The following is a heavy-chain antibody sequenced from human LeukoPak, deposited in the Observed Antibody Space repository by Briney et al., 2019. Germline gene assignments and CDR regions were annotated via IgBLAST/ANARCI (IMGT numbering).Heavy chain of an antibody. V-gene: IGHV4-39*07. CDR1: GGSISSSSYY. D-gene: IGHD5-12*01. J-gene: IGHJ6*03. CDR3: ARLTVRRWLRAYYYYYMDV. Sequence: SETLSLTCTVSGGSISSSSYYWSWIRQPPGKGLEWIGEINHSGSTNYNPSLKSRVTISVDTSKNQFSLKLSSVTAADTAVYYCARLTVRRWLRAYYYYYMDVWGKGTTVTISS. CDR2: INHSGST.